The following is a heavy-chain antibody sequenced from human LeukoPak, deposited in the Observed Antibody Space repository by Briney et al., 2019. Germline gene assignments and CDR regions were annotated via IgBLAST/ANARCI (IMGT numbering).Heavy chain of an antibody. Sequence: GRSLRLSCAGSRFSLVEYVMHAVRPAPGKGGACVSRISWGSVSSVYADSVKGRFTISRDNAQNSLYLQMNSLRPEDTALYYWVKDLRLDLHLDTFDAWGQGTMVTVSS. J-gene: IGHJ3*01. V-gene: IGHV3-9*01. D-gene: IGHD5-12*01. CDR2: ISWGSVSS. CDR1: RFSLVEYV. CDR3: VKDLRLDLHLDTFDA.